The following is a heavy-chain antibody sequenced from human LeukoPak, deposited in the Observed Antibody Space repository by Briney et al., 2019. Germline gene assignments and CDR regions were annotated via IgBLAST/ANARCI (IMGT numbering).Heavy chain of an antibody. CDR1: GGSISNYY. CDR2: IHTSGIT. D-gene: IGHD2-21*02. Sequence: PSETLSLTCTVSGGSISNYYWSWIRQPAGKGLEWIGRIHTSGITNYNPSLKSRVTISLGMSKNQFSLKLSSVTAADTAVYYCARLPMAVTPHVDYWGQGTLVTVSS. J-gene: IGHJ4*02. CDR3: ARLPMAVTPHVDY. V-gene: IGHV4-4*07.